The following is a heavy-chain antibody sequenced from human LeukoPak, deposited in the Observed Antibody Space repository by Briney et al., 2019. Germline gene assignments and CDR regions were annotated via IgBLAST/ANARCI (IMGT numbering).Heavy chain of an antibody. CDR3: TRDRLRHVTRYYYDSFDM. J-gene: IGHJ3*02. V-gene: IGHV1-18*01. CDR2: ISAFNGET. Sequence: ASVKVSCKASGYTFSSYGISWVRQAPGQGPEWMGWISAFNGETDYAPKFQGWITMTTDTSTYTAYLEVRSLKSDDTAVYFCTRDRLRHVTRYYYDSFDMWGQGTRVTVSS. CDR1: GYTFSSYG. D-gene: IGHD3-22*01.